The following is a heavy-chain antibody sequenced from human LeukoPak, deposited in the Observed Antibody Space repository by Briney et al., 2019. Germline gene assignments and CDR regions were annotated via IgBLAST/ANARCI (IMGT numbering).Heavy chain of an antibody. CDR2: ISSSSSYI. V-gene: IGHV3-21*01. J-gene: IGHJ4*02. CDR1: GFTFSSYT. D-gene: IGHD6-13*01. CDR3: ALSGYSSSWYNS. Sequence: GGSLRLSCAASGFTFSSYTMNWVRQAPGKGLEWVSSISSSSSYIYYADSVKGQFTISRDNAKNSLYLQMNSLRAEDTAVYYCALSGYSSSWYNSWGQGTLVTVSS.